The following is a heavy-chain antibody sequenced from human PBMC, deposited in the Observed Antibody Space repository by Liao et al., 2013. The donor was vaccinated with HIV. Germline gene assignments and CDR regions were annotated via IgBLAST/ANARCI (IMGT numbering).Heavy chain of an antibody. D-gene: IGHD2-15*01. CDR2: INHSGST. V-gene: IGHV4-34*01. J-gene: IGHJ4*02. CDR3: ARGGRRALLGGFPQRY. CDR1: GGSFSGYY. Sequence: QVQLQQWGAGLLKPSETLSLTCAVYGGSFSGYYWSWIRQPPGKGLEWIGEINHSGSTNYNPSLKSRVTISVDTSKNQFSLKLSSVTAADTAVYYCARGGRRALLGGFPQRYWGQGNPGHRLL.